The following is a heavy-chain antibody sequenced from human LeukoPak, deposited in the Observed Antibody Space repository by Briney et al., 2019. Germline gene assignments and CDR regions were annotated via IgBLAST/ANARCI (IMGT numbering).Heavy chain of an antibody. V-gene: IGHV4-59*01. CDR1: GGSISSYY. CDR2: IYYSGST. J-gene: IGHJ6*02. Sequence: PSETLSLTCTVSGGSISSYYWSWIRQPPGKGLEWIGYIYYSGSTNYNPSLKSRVTISVDTSKNQFSLKLSSVTAADTAVYYCARAGYSSSWDYYYCYGMDVWGQGTTVTVSS. CDR3: ARAGYSSSWDYYYCYGMDV. D-gene: IGHD6-13*01.